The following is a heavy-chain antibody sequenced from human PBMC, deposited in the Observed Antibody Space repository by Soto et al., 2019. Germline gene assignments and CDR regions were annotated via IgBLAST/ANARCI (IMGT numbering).Heavy chain of an antibody. CDR3: ARAMVRGVIGSWFDP. Sequence: SETLSLTCTVSGGSISSSSYYWGWIRQPPGKGLEWIGSIYYSGSTYYNPSLKSRVTISVDTSKNQFSLKPSSVTAADTAVYYCARAMVRGVIGSWFDPWGQGTLVTVSS. V-gene: IGHV4-39*07. J-gene: IGHJ5*02. CDR1: GGSISSSSYY. D-gene: IGHD3-10*01. CDR2: IYYSGST.